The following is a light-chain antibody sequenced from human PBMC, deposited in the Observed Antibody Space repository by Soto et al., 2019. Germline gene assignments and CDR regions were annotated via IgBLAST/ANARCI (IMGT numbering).Light chain of an antibody. Sequence: TQSPSTPTLYPGARATLSCRSSQSVSSYLAWYQQKPGQAPRLLIYDASNRATGIPARFSGSGSGTDFTLTISSLEPEDFAVYYCQQRSNWPITFGQGTRLEIK. CDR3: QQRSNWPIT. CDR1: QSVSSY. V-gene: IGKV3-11*01. CDR2: DAS. J-gene: IGKJ5*01.